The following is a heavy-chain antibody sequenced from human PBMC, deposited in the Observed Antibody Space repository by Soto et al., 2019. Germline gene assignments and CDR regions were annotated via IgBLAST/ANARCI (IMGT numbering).Heavy chain of an antibody. J-gene: IGHJ3*02. Sequence: QVQLVQSGAEVKKPGASVKVSCKASGYTFTSYYMHWVRQAPGQGLEWMGIINPSGGSTSYAQKFQAGVTMTRDTSTSTVYTELISVRSEDTAVYYCATGSVYDDRSGYYSDKAFDIWGQGTMVTVSS. CDR3: ATGSVYDDRSGYYSDKAFDI. D-gene: IGHD3-22*01. V-gene: IGHV1-46*01. CDR1: GYTFTSYY. CDR2: INPSGGST.